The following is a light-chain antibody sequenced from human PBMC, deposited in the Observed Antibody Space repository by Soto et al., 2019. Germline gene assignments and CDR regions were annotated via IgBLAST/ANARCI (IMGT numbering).Light chain of an antibody. Sequence: EIVLTQSPGTLSLSPGEGATLSCRASESVSSNYLAWYQQKPGQPPRLLIYGASSRATGIPDRFSGSGSGTDFTLIISTLEPDDFAVFYCQQYGSSPFTFGPGTKVDIK. CDR3: QQYGSSPFT. V-gene: IGKV3-20*01. CDR2: GAS. J-gene: IGKJ3*01. CDR1: ESVSSNY.